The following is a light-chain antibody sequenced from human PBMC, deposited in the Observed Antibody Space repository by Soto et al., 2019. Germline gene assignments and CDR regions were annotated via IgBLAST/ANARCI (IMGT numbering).Light chain of an antibody. V-gene: IGLV2-14*01. CDR3: ISYTTTRIPML. CDR1: STDVGGYNY. CDR2: EVR. J-gene: IGLJ2*01. Sequence: QSALTQPASVSGSPGQSVTITCTGSSTDVGGYNYVSWYQQHPGKAPKVIIYEVRNRPSGISDRFSGSKSGNTASLTISGLQAEDEADYFCISYTTTRIPMLFGGGTKLTV.